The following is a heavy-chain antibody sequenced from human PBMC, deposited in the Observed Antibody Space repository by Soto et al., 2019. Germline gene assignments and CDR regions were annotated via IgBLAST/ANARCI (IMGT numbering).Heavy chain of an antibody. CDR2: ISSYNGDT. D-gene: IGHD3-10*01. V-gene: IGHV1-18*01. J-gene: IGHJ5*02. Sequence: GASVKVSCKASGYTFTRSGISWVRQAPGQGPEWMGWISSYNGDTNYAQTFQGRVTMTTDTSTSTAYMELRSLRSDDTAVYYCARGVGSGSYYNQYNWFDPWGQGTLVTVSS. CDR3: ARGVGSGSYYNQYNWFDP. CDR1: GYTFTRSG.